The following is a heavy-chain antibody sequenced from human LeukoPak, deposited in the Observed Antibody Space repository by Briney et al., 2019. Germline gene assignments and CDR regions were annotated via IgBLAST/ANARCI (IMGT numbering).Heavy chain of an antibody. CDR1: GGTFSSYA. Sequence: SSVKVSCKASGGTFSSYAISWVRQAPGQGLEWMGRIIPIFGTANYAQKFQGRVTITTDESTSTAYMELSSLRSEDTAVYYCARDPILTHYYDSSGYCDRGLFDYWGQGTLVTVSS. V-gene: IGHV1-69*05. CDR3: ARDPILTHYYDSSGYCDRGLFDY. D-gene: IGHD3-22*01. J-gene: IGHJ4*02. CDR2: IIPIFGTA.